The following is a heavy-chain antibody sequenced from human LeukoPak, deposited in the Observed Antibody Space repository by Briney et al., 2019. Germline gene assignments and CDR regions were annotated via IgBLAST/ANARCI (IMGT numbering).Heavy chain of an antibody. Sequence: AGGSLRLSCAASGFTFSSYSMNWVRQAPGKGLEWVSSISSSSSYIYYADSAKGRFTISRDNAKNSLYLQMNSLRAEDTAVYYCARGGAMVSPDYWGQGTLVTVSS. D-gene: IGHD5-18*01. J-gene: IGHJ4*02. CDR2: ISSSSSYI. CDR3: ARGGAMVSPDY. V-gene: IGHV3-21*01. CDR1: GFTFSSYS.